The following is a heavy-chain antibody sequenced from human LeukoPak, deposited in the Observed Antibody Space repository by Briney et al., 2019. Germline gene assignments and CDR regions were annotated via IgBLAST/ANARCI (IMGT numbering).Heavy chain of an antibody. D-gene: IGHD3-22*01. CDR1: GFTFSSYA. V-gene: IGHV3-23*01. CDR3: AKDYYDSSGYYFRLLFDY. Sequence: GGSLRLSCAASGFTFSSYAMSWVRQAPGKGLEWVSAISGSGGSTYYADSVKGRFTISRDNSKNTLYLQMNSLRAEDTAVYYCAKDYYDSSGYYFRLLFDYWGQGTLVTVSS. CDR2: ISGSGGST. J-gene: IGHJ4*02.